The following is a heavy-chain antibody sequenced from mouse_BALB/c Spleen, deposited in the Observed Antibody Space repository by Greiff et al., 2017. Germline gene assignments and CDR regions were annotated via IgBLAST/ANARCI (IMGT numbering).Heavy chain of an antibody. V-gene: IGHV5-12-2*01. Sequence: DVMLVDSGGGLVQPGGSLKLSCAASGFTFSSYTMSWVRQTPEKRLEWVAYISNGGGSTYYPDTVKGRFTISRDNAKNTLYLQMSSLKSEDTAMYYCARPSYDYDGYYYAMDYWGQGTSVTVSS. CDR3: ARPSYDYDGYYYAMDY. CDR2: ISNGGGST. D-gene: IGHD2-4*01. J-gene: IGHJ4*01. CDR1: GFTFSSYT.